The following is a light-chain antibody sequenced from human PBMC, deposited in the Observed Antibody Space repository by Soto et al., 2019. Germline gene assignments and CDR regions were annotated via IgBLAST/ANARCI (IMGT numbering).Light chain of an antibody. CDR3: TSYAGGNIV. CDR1: SSDVGGYNY. J-gene: IGLJ1*01. CDR2: EVN. Sequence: QSALTQPASASGSPGQSVTISCTGTSSDVGGYNYVSWYQQHPGKAPKLMVYEVNKRPSGVPDRFSGSKSGNTASLTVSGLQAEDEADFYCTSYAGGNIVFGTGTKLTVL. V-gene: IGLV2-8*01.